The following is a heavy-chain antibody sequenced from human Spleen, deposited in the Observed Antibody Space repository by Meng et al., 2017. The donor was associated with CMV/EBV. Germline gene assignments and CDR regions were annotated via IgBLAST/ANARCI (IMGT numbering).Heavy chain of an antibody. V-gene: IGHV3-23*01. J-gene: IGHJ3*01. CDR3: AKDLTATEAFDV. CDR1: GFTFSNYA. CDR2: ISGSGATT. Sequence: GESLKISCAASGFTFSNYAMSWVRQVPGKGLEWVSSISGSGATTFHADSVKGRFTVSRDNSKNTLYLQMNSLRAEDTAVYYCAKDLTATEAFDVWGQGTLVTVSS.